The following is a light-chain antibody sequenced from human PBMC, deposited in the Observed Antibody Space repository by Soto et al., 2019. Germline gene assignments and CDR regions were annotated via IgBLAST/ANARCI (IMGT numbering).Light chain of an antibody. CDR1: QDISSY. J-gene: IGKJ1*01. CDR2: SAS. Sequence: DLQLTQSPSFLSASVGDRVTITCRASQDISSYLAWYQQRPGKVTRFLTHSASTLQSGVPSRFSANGSGTTFTLTISSLQPEDIATYYCQQLNRFPRTFGQGTKVEV. V-gene: IGKV1-9*01. CDR3: QQLNRFPRT.